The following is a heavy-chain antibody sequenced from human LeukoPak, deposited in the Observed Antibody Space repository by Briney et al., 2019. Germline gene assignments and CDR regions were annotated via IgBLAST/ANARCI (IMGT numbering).Heavy chain of an antibody. CDR3: AKVYRSGWSYFDS. D-gene: IGHD6-19*01. CDR1: GFTFGTYA. CDR2: FTGRDNNI. J-gene: IGHJ4*02. Sequence: GGSLRLSCAASGFTFGTYAMTWVRQAPGKGLEWVSGFTGRDNNIDYVDSVKGRFTISRDNSKNTLYLQMTSLRAEDTAVYYCAKVYRSGWSYFDSWGQGAAVTVSS. V-gene: IGHV3-23*01.